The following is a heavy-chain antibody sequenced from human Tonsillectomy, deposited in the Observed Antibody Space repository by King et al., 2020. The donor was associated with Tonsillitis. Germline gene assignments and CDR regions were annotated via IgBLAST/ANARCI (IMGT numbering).Heavy chain of an antibody. CDR3: ASGAPLYNSAWRGYFDS. Sequence: QLVQSGAEVKKPGEFLKISCKGSGPSFTKYYIAWVRQKPGKGLEWMGIIFPGDSDTRYSPSFEGQVTMSADKSTGTVYLQWTSLKASDTAMYYCASGAPLYNSAWRGYFDSWGQGTLFTVSS. D-gene: IGHD6-19*01. CDR2: IFPGDSDT. J-gene: IGHJ4*02. V-gene: IGHV5-51*01. CDR1: GPSFTKYY.